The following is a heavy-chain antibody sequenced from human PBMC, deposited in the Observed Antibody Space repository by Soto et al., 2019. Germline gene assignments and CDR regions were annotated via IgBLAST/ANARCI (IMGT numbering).Heavy chain of an antibody. CDR1: GYTFSNFW. Sequence: GESLKISCQCSGYTFSNFWIGWVRQLPGKGLEWMGIIYPGDHETRYSPSFHGKVTISADKSINTAYLQWNSLEASDTAFYFWARSPRSSPYFDYWGQGALVTVSS. J-gene: IGHJ4*02. CDR3: ARSPRSSPYFDY. CDR2: IYPGDHET. D-gene: IGHD6-13*01. V-gene: IGHV5-51*01.